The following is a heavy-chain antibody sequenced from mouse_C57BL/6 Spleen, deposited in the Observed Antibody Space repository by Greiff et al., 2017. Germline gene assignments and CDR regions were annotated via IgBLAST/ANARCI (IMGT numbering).Heavy chain of an antibody. J-gene: IGHJ2*01. CDR1: GFSLTSYG. Sequence: VKLMESGPGLVQPSQSLSITCTVSGFSLTSYGVHWVRQSPGKGLEWLGGIWSGGSTDYNAAFISRLSISKENSKSQVFFKMNSLQADDTAIYYCARISIYGNYVDYWGQGTTLTVSS. V-gene: IGHV2-2*01. D-gene: IGHD2-1*01. CDR2: IWSGGST. CDR3: ARISIYGNYVDY.